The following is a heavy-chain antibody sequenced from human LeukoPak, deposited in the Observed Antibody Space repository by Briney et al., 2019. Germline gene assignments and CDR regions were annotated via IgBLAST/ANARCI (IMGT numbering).Heavy chain of an antibody. CDR1: GGTFSSYA. CDR2: IIPILGIA. Sequence: ASVKVSCKASGGTFSSYAISWVRQAPGQGLEWMGRIIPILGIANYAQKFQGRVTITADKSTSTAYMELSSLRSEDTAVYYCARRVSSSWYGYFDYWGQGTLVTVSS. D-gene: IGHD6-13*01. V-gene: IGHV1-69*04. CDR3: ARRVSSSWYGYFDY. J-gene: IGHJ4*02.